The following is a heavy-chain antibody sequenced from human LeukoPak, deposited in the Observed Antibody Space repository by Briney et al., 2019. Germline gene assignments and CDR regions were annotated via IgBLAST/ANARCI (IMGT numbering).Heavy chain of an antibody. CDR3: ARGTTSSSWRFDS. CDR1: GDTFSSYA. V-gene: IGHV1-69*04. Sequence: SVKVSCKASGDTFSSYAISWVRQAPGQGLEWMGRIIPILGIANYAQKFQGRVTITADKSTSTAYMELSSLRSEDTAVYYCARGTTSSSWRFDSWGQGTLVTVSS. CDR2: IIPILGIA. J-gene: IGHJ4*02. D-gene: IGHD6-13*01.